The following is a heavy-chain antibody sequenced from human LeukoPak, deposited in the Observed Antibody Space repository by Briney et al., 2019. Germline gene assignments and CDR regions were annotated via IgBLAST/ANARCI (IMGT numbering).Heavy chain of an antibody. CDR3: AKAKSGSFDAPQIC. D-gene: IGHD1-26*01. Sequence: GGSLRLSCAASGFTFSSYGMHWVRQAPGKGLEWVAVISYDGSNKYYADSVKGRFTISRDNSKNTLYLQMNSLRAEDTAVYYCAKAKSGSFDAPQICWGQGTLVTVSS. CDR1: GFTFSSYG. J-gene: IGHJ4*02. V-gene: IGHV3-30*18. CDR2: ISYDGSNK.